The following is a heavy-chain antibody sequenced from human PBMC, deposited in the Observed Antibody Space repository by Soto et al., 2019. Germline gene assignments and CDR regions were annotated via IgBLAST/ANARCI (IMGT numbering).Heavy chain of an antibody. CDR1: GFTFSSYS. D-gene: IGHD3-22*01. J-gene: IGHJ5*02. CDR2: ISSSSSTI. V-gene: IGHV3-48*01. Sequence: EVQLVESGGGLVQPGGSLRLSCAASGFTFSSYSMNWVRQAPGKGLEWVSYISSSSSTIYYADSVKGRFTISRDNAKNSLYLQVNSLTAEDTAVYYCAREGDSSGWYNWFDPWGQGTLVTVSS. CDR3: AREGDSSGWYNWFDP.